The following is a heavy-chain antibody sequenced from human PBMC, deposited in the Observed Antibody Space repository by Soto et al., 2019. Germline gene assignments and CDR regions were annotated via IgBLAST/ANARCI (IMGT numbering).Heavy chain of an antibody. CDR1: GFTFSDYA. V-gene: IGHV3-23*01. J-gene: IGHJ4*02. CDR3: AKVLSKNYYYPFDF. CDR2: ISGGSSVT. Sequence: GGSLRLSCTASGFTFSDYAMAWVRQAPGKGLEWVSTISGGSSVTYYGDSVKGRFTISRDNAKNTLFLQLNRLSAEDTATYYCAKVLSKNYYYPFDFWGQGTQVTVS. D-gene: IGHD3-10*01.